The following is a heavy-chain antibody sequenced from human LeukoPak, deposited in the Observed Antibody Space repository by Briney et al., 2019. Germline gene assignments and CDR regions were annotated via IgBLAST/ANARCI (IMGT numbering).Heavy chain of an antibody. J-gene: IGHJ4*02. CDR3: PLLYYDILTGYMSDY. D-gene: IGHD3-9*01. CDR2: INPNSGGT. Sequence: GASVKVSCKASGYTFTGYYMHWVRQAPGQGLEWMGRINPNSGGTNYAQKFQGRVTMTRDTSISTAYMELSRLRSDDTAVYYCPLLYYDILTGYMSDYWGQGTLVTVSS. CDR1: GYTFTGYY. V-gene: IGHV1-2*06.